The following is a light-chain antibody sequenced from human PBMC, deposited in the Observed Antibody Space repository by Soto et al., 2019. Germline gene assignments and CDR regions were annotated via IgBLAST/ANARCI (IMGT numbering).Light chain of an antibody. Sequence: DIQMTQSPSSLSASIGDRVTITCRASQGITDFLARYQQKPGKVPKLLIYAASTLQSGVPSRFSGSGSGTDFTLTISSLQPEDVATYYCHKYNSAPFAFGPGTKVDIK. J-gene: IGKJ3*01. CDR1: QGITDF. CDR2: AAS. V-gene: IGKV1-27*01. CDR3: HKYNSAPFA.